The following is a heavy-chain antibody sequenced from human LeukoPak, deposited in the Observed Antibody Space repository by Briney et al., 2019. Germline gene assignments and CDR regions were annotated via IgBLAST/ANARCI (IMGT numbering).Heavy chain of an antibody. D-gene: IGHD3-3*01. CDR1: GGTFSSYA. CDR3: ASAYYDFWSGSVYYYYYTDV. J-gene: IGHJ6*03. Sequence: SVKVSCKASGGTFSSYAISWVRQAPGQGLEWMGGIIPIFGTANYAQKFQGRVTITTDESTSTAYMELSSLRSEDTAVYYCASAYYDFWSGSVYYYYYTDVWGKGTTVTVSS. CDR2: IIPIFGTA. V-gene: IGHV1-69*05.